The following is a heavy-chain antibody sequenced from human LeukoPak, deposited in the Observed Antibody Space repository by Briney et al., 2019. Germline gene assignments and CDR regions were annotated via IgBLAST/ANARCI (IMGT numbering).Heavy chain of an antibody. V-gene: IGHV4-39*01. D-gene: IGHD5-18*01. CDR2: IYYSKNT. CDR3: VSPRGFSYGYFDY. J-gene: IGHJ4*02. CDR1: GGSISSNSAY. Sequence: PSETLSLTCTVSGGSISSNSAYWGWIRQPPGKGLEWIGSIYYSKNTYYNPSLKSRVTISADTSKNQFSLTLGSVSATDTAVYYCVSPRGFSYGYFDYWGQGTLVTVSS.